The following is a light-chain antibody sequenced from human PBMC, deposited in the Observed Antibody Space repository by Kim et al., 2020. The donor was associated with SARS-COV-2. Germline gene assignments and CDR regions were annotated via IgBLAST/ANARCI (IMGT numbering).Light chain of an antibody. Sequence: QSALTQPRSVSGSPGQSVTISCTGTSSDVGGYNYVSWYQQHPGKAPKVIIYDVSKRPSGVPDRFSGSKSGNTASLTISGLQAEDEADYYCCSYAGSYTMLFGGGTQLTVL. CDR1: SSDVGGYNY. J-gene: IGLJ2*01. CDR3: CSYAGSYTML. V-gene: IGLV2-11*01. CDR2: DVS.